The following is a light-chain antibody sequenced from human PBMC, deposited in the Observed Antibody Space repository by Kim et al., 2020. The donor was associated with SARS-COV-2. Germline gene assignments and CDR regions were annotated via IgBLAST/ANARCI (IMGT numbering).Light chain of an antibody. J-gene: IGLJ2*01. Sequence: QSALTQPRSVSGSPGQTVTISCTGTSSDVGGYDYVSWYQQHPGKAPKLIIYDVTKRPSGVSDRLSGSQSGNTASLTISGLQAEDEADYHCCSDTGSGIRVFGGGTQLTVL. CDR3: CSDTGSGIRV. CDR2: DVT. V-gene: IGLV2-11*01. CDR1: SSDVGGYDY.